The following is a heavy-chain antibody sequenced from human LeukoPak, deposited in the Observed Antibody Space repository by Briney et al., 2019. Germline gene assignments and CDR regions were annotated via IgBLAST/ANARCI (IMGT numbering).Heavy chain of an antibody. V-gene: IGHV3-48*02. Sequence: GGALRLSCATSGFSFTDYPMNWVRQAPGKWLEWISNIRTTAEGAKYAYYADSVKGRVTISRDDGKNTLYLHMNSLRDDDTAVYYGAEGIRYAFDYWGQGILVTVSS. CDR1: GFSFTDYP. CDR3: AEGIRYAFDY. CDR2: IRTTAEGAKYA. D-gene: IGHD3-9*01. J-gene: IGHJ4*02.